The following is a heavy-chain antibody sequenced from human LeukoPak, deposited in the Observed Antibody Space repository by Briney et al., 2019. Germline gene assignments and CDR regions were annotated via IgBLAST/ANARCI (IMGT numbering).Heavy chain of an antibody. CDR2: ITGSGDST. Sequence: GGSLRLSCAASGFTFGSYGMSWVRQAPGKGLEWVSGITGSGDSTYYADSVKGRFTDYRDNSKNTLYLQMISLRAEDTAVYYCAKDRRITMMGGQGTMVTVSS. CDR3: AKDRRITMM. V-gene: IGHV3-23*01. D-gene: IGHD3-22*01. J-gene: IGHJ3*01. CDR1: GFTFGSYG.